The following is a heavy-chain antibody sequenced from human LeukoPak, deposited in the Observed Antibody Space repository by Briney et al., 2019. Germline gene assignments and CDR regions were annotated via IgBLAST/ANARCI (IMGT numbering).Heavy chain of an antibody. J-gene: IGHJ4*02. Sequence: PGRSLRLSCAASGFTFSSYGMHWVRQAPGKGLEWVAVIWYDGSNKCYADSVKGRFTISRDNSKNTLYLQMNSLRAEDTAVYYCARDCTPYYYDSSGYYTSSGIDYWGQGTLVTVSS. CDR1: GFTFSSYG. V-gene: IGHV3-33*01. D-gene: IGHD3-22*01. CDR2: IWYDGSNK. CDR3: ARDCTPYYYDSSGYYTSSGIDY.